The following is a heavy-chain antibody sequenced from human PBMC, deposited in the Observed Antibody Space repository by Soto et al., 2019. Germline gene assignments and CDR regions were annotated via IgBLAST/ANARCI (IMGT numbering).Heavy chain of an antibody. V-gene: IGHV1-69*02. Sequence: QVQLVQSGAEVKKPGSSVKVSCKASGGTFSSYPISWVRQAPGQGIEWMGRIIPILNIANYAQKFQGRVTLTADKSTNTAYMERSSLRSEDTAVYYGARTRAEADALYWFDPWGQGTLVTVSS. CDR2: IIPILNIA. J-gene: IGHJ5*02. CDR3: ARTRAEADALYWFDP. D-gene: IGHD2-2*01. CDR1: GGTFSSYP.